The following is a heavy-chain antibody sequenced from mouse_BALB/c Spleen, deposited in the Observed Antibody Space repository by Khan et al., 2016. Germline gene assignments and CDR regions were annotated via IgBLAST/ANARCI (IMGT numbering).Heavy chain of an antibody. Sequence: EVELVESGGGLVKPGGSLKLSCAASGFAFSSYDMSWVRQTPEKRLEWVAYISSGGGSTYYPDTVKGRFTISRDNAKNTLYLQMSSLKSEDTAMXYCARHNYGPEVEFAYWGQGTLVTVSA. CDR2: ISSGGGST. CDR1: GFAFSSYD. D-gene: IGHD1-2*01. V-gene: IGHV5-12-1*01. J-gene: IGHJ3*01. CDR3: ARHNYGPEVEFAY.